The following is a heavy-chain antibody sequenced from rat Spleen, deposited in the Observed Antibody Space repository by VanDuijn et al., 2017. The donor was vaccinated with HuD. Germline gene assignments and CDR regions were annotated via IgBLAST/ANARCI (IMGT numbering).Heavy chain of an antibody. CDR1: GYSITSSYR. J-gene: IGHJ2*01. CDR2: INSEGST. D-gene: IGHD1-12*02. Sequence: EVQLQESGPGLVKPSQSLSLTCSVTGYSITSSYRWNWIRKFPGNKLAWMGYINSEGSTNHNPSLKSRISITRDTSKNQFFLQVNSVTTEDTATYYCARGIYYYDGTYYPDYWGQGVMVTVSS. CDR3: ARGIYYYDGTYYPDY. V-gene: IGHV3-3*01.